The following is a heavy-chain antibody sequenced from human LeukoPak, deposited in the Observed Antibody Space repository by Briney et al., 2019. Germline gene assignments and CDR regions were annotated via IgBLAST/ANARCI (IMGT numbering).Heavy chain of an antibody. D-gene: IGHD5-18*01. J-gene: IGHJ4*02. V-gene: IGHV1-8*03. CDR1: GYTFTGYY. CDR2: MNPNSGNT. CDR3: ARGGGYSYMYYFDY. Sequence: ASVKVSCKASGYTFTGYYMHWVRQATGQGLEWMGWMNPNSGNTGYAQKFQGRVTITRNTSISTAYMELSSLRSEDTAVYYCARGGGYSYMYYFDYWGQGTLVTVSS.